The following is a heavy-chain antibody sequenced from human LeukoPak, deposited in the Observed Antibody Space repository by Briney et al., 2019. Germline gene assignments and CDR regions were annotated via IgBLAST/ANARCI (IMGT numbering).Heavy chain of an antibody. CDR1: GFTFSSYS. J-gene: IGHJ4*02. Sequence: PGGSLRLSCAASGFTFSSYSMNWVRQAPGKGLEWVSSISSSSSYIYYADSVKGRFTISRDNAKNSLYLQMNSLRAEDTAVYYCAREKKSSTSMDYWGQGTLVTVST. CDR2: ISSSSSYI. CDR3: AREKKSSTSMDY. D-gene: IGHD2-2*01. V-gene: IGHV3-21*01.